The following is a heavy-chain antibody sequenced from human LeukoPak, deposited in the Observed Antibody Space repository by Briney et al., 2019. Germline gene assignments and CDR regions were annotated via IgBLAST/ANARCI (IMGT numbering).Heavy chain of an antibody. CDR1: GFTFSNAW. J-gene: IGHJ3*02. Sequence: GGSLRLSCGASGFTFSNAWMSWVRQAPGRGLEWVGRIKSKTDGGTTDYAAPVKGRFTISRDDSKNTLYLQMNSLKTEDTAVYYCATGRYIVVDAFDIWGQGTMVTVSS. V-gene: IGHV3-15*01. CDR3: ATGRYIVVDAFDI. CDR2: IKSKTDGGTT. D-gene: IGHD2-2*01.